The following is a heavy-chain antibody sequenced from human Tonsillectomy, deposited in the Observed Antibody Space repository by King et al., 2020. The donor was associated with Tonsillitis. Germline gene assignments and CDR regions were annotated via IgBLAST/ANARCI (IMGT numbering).Heavy chain of an antibody. CDR3: VKPPGTVPPGWFDP. D-gene: IGHD4-17*01. V-gene: IGHV3-23*04. CDR2: ISSGGSA. J-gene: IGHJ5*02. CDR1: GFNFSAYA. Sequence: VQLVESGGGFLQPGGSVRLSCAASGFNFSAYAMNWGRQAPGKGLEWVSGISSGGSAHYADSVKGRFTISRDNSKNTLYLQSNSLRVEDTALYYCVKPPGTVPPGWFDPWGQGTLVTVSS.